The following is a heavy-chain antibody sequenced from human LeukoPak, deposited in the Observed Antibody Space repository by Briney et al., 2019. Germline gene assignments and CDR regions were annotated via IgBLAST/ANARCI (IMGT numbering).Heavy chain of an antibody. D-gene: IGHD2-15*01. J-gene: IGHJ3*02. CDR2: ISYSGST. V-gene: IGHV4-30-4*01. Sequence: PSETLSLTCTVSGGPINSGDYYWSWIRQPPGKGLEWIGYISYSGSTFYNPSLTSRVTISVDMSKNQFSLRLTSVTAADTAVYYCARDCSGGTCYGAVDIWGQGTMVTVSS. CDR1: GGPINSGDYY. CDR3: ARDCSGGTCYGAVDI.